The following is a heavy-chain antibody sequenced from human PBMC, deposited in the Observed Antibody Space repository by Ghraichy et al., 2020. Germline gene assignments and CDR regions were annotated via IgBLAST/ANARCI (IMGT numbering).Heavy chain of an antibody. CDR2: NNPNSGAT. D-gene: IGHD1-1*01. Sequence: ASVKVSCKASGYTFTDYYIHWVRQSPGQGLEWMGWNNPNSGATTYAQRFQGRVTMTRDRSISTAYMELTTLRSDDTAVYYCARSDMTTIPNFNYWRQGTLGTVSS. CDR1: GYTFTDYY. V-gene: IGHV1-2*02. CDR3: ARSDMTTIPNFNY. J-gene: IGHJ4*02.